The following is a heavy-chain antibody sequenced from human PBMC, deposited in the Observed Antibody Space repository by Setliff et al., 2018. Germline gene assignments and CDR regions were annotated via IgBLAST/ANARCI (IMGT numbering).Heavy chain of an antibody. J-gene: IGHJ5*02. CDR3: ARDVSGAGTGSFDP. D-gene: IGHD1-26*01. CDR2: ISTGGST. V-gene: IGHV4-4*08. CDR1: GDPVSENY. Sequence: PSETLSLTCTDSGDPVSENYWSWIRQPPGKTLEWIGYISTGGSTTYNPSLKSRVTLSLDTSKNHFSLNLTSVTAADTAVYYCARDVSGAGTGSFDPWGPGNPVTV.